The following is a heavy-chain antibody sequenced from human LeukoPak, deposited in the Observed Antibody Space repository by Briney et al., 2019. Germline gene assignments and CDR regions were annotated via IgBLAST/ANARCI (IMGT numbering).Heavy chain of an antibody. CDR2: ISYDGSNK. CDR3: ARESLQSNDYGDYYDY. J-gene: IGHJ4*02. Sequence: GRSLRLSCAASGFTFSSYGMHWVRQAPGKGLEWVAVISYDGSNKYYADSVKGRFTISRDNSKNTLYLQMNSLRAEDTAVYYCARESLQSNDYGDYYDYWGQGTLVTVSS. CDR1: GFTFSSYG. D-gene: IGHD4-17*01. V-gene: IGHV3-30*03.